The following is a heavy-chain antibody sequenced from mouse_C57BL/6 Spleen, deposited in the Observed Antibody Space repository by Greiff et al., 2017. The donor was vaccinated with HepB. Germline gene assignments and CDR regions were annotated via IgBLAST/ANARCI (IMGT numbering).Heavy chain of an antibody. Sequence: VQLKQSGAELVRPGASVKLSCTASGFNIKDDYMHWVKQRPEQGLEWIGWIDPENGDTEYASKFQGKATITADTSSNTAYLQLSSLTSEDTAVYYCTTYDYGSYLDYWGQGTTLTVSS. CDR3: TTYDYGSYLDY. CDR1: GFNIKDDY. J-gene: IGHJ2*01. V-gene: IGHV14-4*01. D-gene: IGHD2-4*01. CDR2: IDPENGDT.